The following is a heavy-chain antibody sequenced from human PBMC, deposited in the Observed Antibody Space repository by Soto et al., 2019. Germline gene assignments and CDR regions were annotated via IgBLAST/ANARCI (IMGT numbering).Heavy chain of an antibody. CDR2: ISTYNGNT. Sequence: QVQLVQSGAEVKKPGASVKVSCKASGYTFTSYGISWVRQAPGQGLEWMGWISTYNGNTNYAQDLQGRSTMTTDTSTRTAYMELRSLTSDDTAVYYCARIFGAIYDFDSWGQGTLVTVSS. D-gene: IGHD3-3*01. CDR3: ARIFGAIYDFDS. V-gene: IGHV1-18*01. J-gene: IGHJ4*02. CDR1: GYTFTSYG.